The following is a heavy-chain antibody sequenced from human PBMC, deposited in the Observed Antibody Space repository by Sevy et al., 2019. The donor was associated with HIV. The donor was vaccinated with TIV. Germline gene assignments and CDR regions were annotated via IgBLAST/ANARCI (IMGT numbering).Heavy chain of an antibody. D-gene: IGHD3-10*01. CDR3: ARAKYFYDSVSYYPLRGASDY. J-gene: IGHJ4*02. CDR2: ISTYTSKT. CDR1: GYSFINYG. Sequence: ASVKVSCMTSGYSFINYGITWVRQAPGQGLEWMGWISTYTSKTEYAEIFQGRVTMTTDTYTSTVYMELRSLRSDDTAVYFCARAKYFYDSVSYYPLRGASDYWGQGTLVTVSS. V-gene: IGHV1-18*01.